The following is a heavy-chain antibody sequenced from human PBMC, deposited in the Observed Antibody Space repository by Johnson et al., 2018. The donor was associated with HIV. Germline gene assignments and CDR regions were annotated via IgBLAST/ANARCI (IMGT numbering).Heavy chain of an antibody. J-gene: IGHJ3*02. V-gene: IGHV3-30-3*01. CDR2: ISYDGSNK. CDR3: ARDFVSWEATTGGPFDI. CDR1: GFTFSSYA. D-gene: IGHD1-26*01. Sequence: QVQLVESGGGVVQPGRSLRLSCAASGFTFSSYAMHWVRQAPGKGLEWVAVISYDGSNKYYADSVKGRFTISRDNSKNTLYLQMNSLRAEDTAVYYCARDFVSWEATTGGPFDIWGHGTMVTVSS.